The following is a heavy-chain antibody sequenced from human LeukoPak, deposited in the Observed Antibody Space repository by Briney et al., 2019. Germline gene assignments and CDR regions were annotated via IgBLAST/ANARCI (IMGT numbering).Heavy chain of an antibody. J-gene: IGHJ4*02. D-gene: IGHD5-18*01. Sequence: SETLSLTCTVSGGSISTYYWSWIRQPPGKGLEWIGYIYYSGSINYNPSLKSRVTISVDTSKNQFSLKLTSVTAADTAVYYCARFRGYSYGTTFLDYWGQGTLVTVSS. CDR3: ARFRGYSYGTTFLDY. CDR2: IYYSGSI. CDR1: GGSISTYY. V-gene: IGHV4-59*08.